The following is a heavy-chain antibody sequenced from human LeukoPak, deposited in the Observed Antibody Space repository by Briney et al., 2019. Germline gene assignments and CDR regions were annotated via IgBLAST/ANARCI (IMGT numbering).Heavy chain of an antibody. Sequence: ASVTVPCKASGYTFTSYGISWVRQAPGQGLEWMGWISAYNGNTNYAQKLQGRVTMTTDTSTSTAYMELRSLRSDDTAVYYCARERGSGGWYPERYDYWGQGTLVTVSS. D-gene: IGHD6-19*01. CDR3: ARERGSGGWYPERYDY. V-gene: IGHV1-18*01. CDR2: ISAYNGNT. J-gene: IGHJ4*02. CDR1: GYTFTSYG.